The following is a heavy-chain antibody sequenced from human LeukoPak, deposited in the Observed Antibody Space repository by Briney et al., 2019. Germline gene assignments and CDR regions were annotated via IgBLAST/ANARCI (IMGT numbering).Heavy chain of an antibody. Sequence: SEPLSLTCTVSAGSISSYYWSWLRQPAGKGLEWIGHIHTSGSTNYNPSLKSRVTMSVDTSKNQFSLKLSSVTAADTAVYYCARIPDYYYYYMDGWGKGTTVTVSS. J-gene: IGHJ6*03. CDR2: IHTSGST. CDR1: AGSISSYY. V-gene: IGHV4-4*07. D-gene: IGHD2-21*01. CDR3: ARIPDYYYYYMDG.